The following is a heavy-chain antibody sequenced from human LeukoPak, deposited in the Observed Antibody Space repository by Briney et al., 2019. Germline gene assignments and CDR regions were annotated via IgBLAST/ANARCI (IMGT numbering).Heavy chain of an antibody. CDR3: ARDKIAAAAFDY. D-gene: IGHD6-13*01. Sequence: PGRSLRLSCAASGFTFSSYAMHWVRQAPGKGLEWVAVISYDGSNKYYADSVKGRFTISRDNSKNTLYLQMNSLRAEDTAVYYCARDKIAAAAFDYWGQGTLATVSS. CDR1: GFTFSSYA. V-gene: IGHV3-30*01. J-gene: IGHJ4*02. CDR2: ISYDGSNK.